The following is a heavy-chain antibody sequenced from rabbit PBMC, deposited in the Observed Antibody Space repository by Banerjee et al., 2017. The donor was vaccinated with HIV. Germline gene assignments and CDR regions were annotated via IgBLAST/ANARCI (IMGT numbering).Heavy chain of an antibody. CDR2: IATGSGST. CDR3: ARETGATNYAPM. Sequence: QEQLVESGGDLVKPGASLTLTCKASGIDFSTYYYMCWVRQAPGKGLEWIGCIATGSGSTYYASWAKGRFTISKTSSTTVTLQMTSLTAADTATYFCARETGATNYAPMWGPGTLVTVS. V-gene: IGHV1S45*01. D-gene: IGHD4-2*01. J-gene: IGHJ6*01. CDR1: GIDFSTYYY.